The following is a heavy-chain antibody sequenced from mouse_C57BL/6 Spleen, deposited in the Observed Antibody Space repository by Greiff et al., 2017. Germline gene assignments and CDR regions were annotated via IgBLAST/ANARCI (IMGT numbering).Heavy chain of an antibody. CDR3: ANYYGSSLRYFDV. V-gene: IGHV1-81*01. Sequence: VQLQQSGAELARPGASVKLSCKASGYTFTSYGISWVKQRTGQGLEWIGEIYPRSGNTYYNEKFKGQATLTADKSSSTAYMELRGLTSEASAIYICANYYGSSLRYFDVCGTGATVTVSS. D-gene: IGHD1-1*01. CDR1: GYTFTSYG. J-gene: IGHJ1*03. CDR2: IYPRSGNT.